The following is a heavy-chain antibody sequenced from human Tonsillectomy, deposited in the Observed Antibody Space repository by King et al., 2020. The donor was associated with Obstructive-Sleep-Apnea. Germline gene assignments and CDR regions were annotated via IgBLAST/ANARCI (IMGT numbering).Heavy chain of an antibody. CDR3: ACLRYFDWLLVDY. Sequence: VQLVESGGGLVKPGGSLRLSCAASGFTFSDYYMSWIRQAPGKGLEWVSYISSSGSTIYYADSVKGRFTISRDNAKNSLYLQMNSLGAEDTAVYYCACLRYFDWLLVDYWGQGTLVTVSS. CDR2: ISSSGSTI. CDR1: GFTFSDYY. J-gene: IGHJ4*02. D-gene: IGHD3-9*01. V-gene: IGHV3-11*01.